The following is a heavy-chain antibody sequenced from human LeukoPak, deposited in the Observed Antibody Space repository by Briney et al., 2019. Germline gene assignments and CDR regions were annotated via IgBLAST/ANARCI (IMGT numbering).Heavy chain of an antibody. V-gene: IGHV3-23*01. CDR3: ARGVEDIVATKGDCLDY. CDR1: GFTFSSYA. D-gene: IGHD5-12*01. J-gene: IGHJ4*02. Sequence: PGGSLRLSCAASGFTFSSYAMSWVRQAPGKGLEWVSAISGSGGSTYYADSVKGRFTISRDNSKNTLYLQMNSLIAEDTAVYYCARGVEDIVATKGDCLDYWGQGTLATVSS. CDR2: ISGSGGST.